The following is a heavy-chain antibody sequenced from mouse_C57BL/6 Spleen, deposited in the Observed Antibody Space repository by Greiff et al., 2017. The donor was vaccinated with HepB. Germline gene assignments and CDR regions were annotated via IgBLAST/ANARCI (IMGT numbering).Heavy chain of an antibody. D-gene: IGHD2-1*01. CDR2: IYPGSGST. CDR1: GYTFTSYW. J-gene: IGHJ4*01. CDR3: ARRGINYLILYAMDY. Sequence: QVQLQQPGAELVKPGASVKMSCKASGYTFTSYWITWVKQRPGQGLEWIGDIYPGSGSTNYNEKFKSKATLTVDTSSSTAYMQLSSLTSEDSAVYYCARRGINYLILYAMDYWGQGTSVTVSS. V-gene: IGHV1-55*01.